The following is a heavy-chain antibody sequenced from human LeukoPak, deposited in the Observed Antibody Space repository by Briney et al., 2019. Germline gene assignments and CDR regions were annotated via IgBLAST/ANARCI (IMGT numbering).Heavy chain of an antibody. J-gene: IGHJ4*02. V-gene: IGHV3-74*01. CDR3: ARAVFVTASDY. CDR1: GFTFSSHW. D-gene: IGHD2-21*02. Sequence: GGSLRLSCAASGFTFSSHWIHWVRQAPGKGLVWVSRINGDGCAATYADSVRGRFTISRDNARNTVHLQMNSLTAEDTAVYYCARAVFVTASDYWGQGTLVTVSS. CDR2: INGDGCAA.